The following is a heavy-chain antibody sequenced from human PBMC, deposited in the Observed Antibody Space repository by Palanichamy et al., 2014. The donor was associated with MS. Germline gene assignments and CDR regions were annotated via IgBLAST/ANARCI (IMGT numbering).Heavy chain of an antibody. CDR2: ISYDGSNK. Sequence: QVQLVESGGGVVQPGRSLRLSCAASGFTFSSYGMHWVRQAPGKGLEWVAVISYDGSNKYYADSVKGRFTISGDNSKNTLYLQMNSLRAEDTAVYYCAKDSYWGQGTLVTVSS. CDR1: GFTFSSYG. V-gene: IGHV3-30*18. CDR3: AKDSY. J-gene: IGHJ4*02.